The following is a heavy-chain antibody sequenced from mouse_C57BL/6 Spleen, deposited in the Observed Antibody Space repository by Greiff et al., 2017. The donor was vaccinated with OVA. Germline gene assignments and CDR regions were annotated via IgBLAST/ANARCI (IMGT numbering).Heavy chain of an antibody. CDR3: ARGTTVVGYFDV. V-gene: IGHV14-3*01. CDR1: GFNIKNTY. D-gene: IGHD1-1*01. J-gene: IGHJ1*03. CDR2: IDPANGNT. Sequence: VHVKQSVAELVRPGASVKLSCTASGFNIKNTYMHWVKQRPEQGLEWIGRIDPANGNTKYAPKFQGKATITADTSSNTAYLQLSSLTSEDTAIYYCARGTTVVGYFDVWGTGTTVTVSS.